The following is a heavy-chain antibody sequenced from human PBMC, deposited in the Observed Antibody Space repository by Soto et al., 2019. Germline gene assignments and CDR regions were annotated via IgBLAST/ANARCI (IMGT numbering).Heavy chain of an antibody. D-gene: IGHD5-18*01. V-gene: IGHV4-59*01. CDR2: IYYSGST. Sequence: SETLSLTCTVSGGSISSYYWSWIRQPPGKGLEWIGYIYYSGSTNHNPSLKSRVTISVDTSKNQFSLKLSSVTAADTAVYYCARVKGDTVFDYWGQGTLVTVSS. CDR1: GGSISSYY. J-gene: IGHJ4*02. CDR3: ARVKGDTVFDY.